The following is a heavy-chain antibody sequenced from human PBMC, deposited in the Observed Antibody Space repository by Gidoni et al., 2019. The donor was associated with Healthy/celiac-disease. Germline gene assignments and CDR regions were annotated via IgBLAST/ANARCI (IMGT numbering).Heavy chain of an antibody. CDR3: ARDIPLVPLDV. V-gene: IGHV1-69*01. D-gene: IGHD6-13*01. CDR1: GGTFSSYA. Sequence: VQLVQSGAEVKKPGSSVTVSCKASGGTFSSYAISWVRQAPGQGLEWMGWIIPIFGTANDAEKFQGRVTITADESTSTAYMELSSLRSEDTAVYYCARDIPLVPLDVWGQGTTVTVSS. J-gene: IGHJ6*02. CDR2: IIPIFGTA.